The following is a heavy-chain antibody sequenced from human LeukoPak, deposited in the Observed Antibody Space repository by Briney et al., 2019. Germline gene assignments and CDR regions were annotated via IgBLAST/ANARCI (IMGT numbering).Heavy chain of an antibody. CDR1: GGSISSSSYY. J-gene: IGHJ4*02. CDR3: ARQTIYSSTPFDY. Sequence: SETLSLTCTVSGGSISSSSYYWGWIRQPPGKGLAWIGSIYYSGSTYYNPSLKSRVTISVDTSKNQFSLKLSSVTAADTAVYYCARQTIYSSTPFDYWGQGTLVTVSS. V-gene: IGHV4-39*01. D-gene: IGHD6-13*01. CDR2: IYYSGST.